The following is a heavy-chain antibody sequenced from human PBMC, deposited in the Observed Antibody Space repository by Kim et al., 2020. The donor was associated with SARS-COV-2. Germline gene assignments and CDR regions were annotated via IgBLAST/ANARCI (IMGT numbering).Heavy chain of an antibody. CDR2: IYHSGST. J-gene: IGHJ4*02. CDR1: GGSISSSNW. CDR3: ARSYSSSWYYFDY. Sequence: SETLSLTCAVSGGSISSSNWWSWVRQPPGKGLEWIGEIYHSGSTNYNPSLKSRVTISVDKSKNQFSLKLSSVTAADTAVYYCARSYSSSWYYFDYWGQGTLVTVSS. D-gene: IGHD6-13*01. V-gene: IGHV4-4*02.